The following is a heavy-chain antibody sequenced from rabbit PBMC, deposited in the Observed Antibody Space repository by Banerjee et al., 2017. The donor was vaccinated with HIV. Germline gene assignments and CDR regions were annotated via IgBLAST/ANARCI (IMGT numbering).Heavy chain of an antibody. V-gene: IGHV1S8*01. CDR1: GFDLSSYA. Sequence: QEQLKESGGGLVQPGGSLKLSCKASGFDLSSYAMSWVRQAPGKGLEWIACIGTDSSGRTYYASWGNGRFTISSDNAQNTVDLQMNSLTAADTATYFCARIDPRYYTSDWDYFNLWGQGTLV. CDR3: ARIDPRYYTSDWDYFNL. CDR2: TDSSGRT. D-gene: IGHD4-1*01. J-gene: IGHJ4*01.